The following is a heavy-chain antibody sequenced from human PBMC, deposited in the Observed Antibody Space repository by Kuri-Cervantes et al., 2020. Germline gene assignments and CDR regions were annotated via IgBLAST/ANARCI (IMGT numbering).Heavy chain of an antibody. CDR2: IYYSGST. Sequence: ESLKISCTVSGGSVSSGSYYWSWIRQPPGKGLEWIGYIYYSGSTNYNPSLKSRVTISVDTSKNQFSLKLSSVTAADTAVYYCASGRGGAFDIWGQGTMVTVSS. J-gene: IGHJ3*02. V-gene: IGHV4-61*01. D-gene: IGHD1-1*01. CDR1: GGSVSSGSYY. CDR3: ASGRGGAFDI.